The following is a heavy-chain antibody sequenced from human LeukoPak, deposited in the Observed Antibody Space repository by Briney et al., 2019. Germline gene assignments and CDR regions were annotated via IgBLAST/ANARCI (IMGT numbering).Heavy chain of an antibody. V-gene: IGHV1-18*01. CDR2: ISAYNGNT. CDR1: GYTFTSYG. D-gene: IGHD3-9*01. J-gene: IGHJ5*02. Sequence: ASVKVSCKASGYTFTSYGISWVRQAPGQGLEWMGWISAYNGNTNYALKLQGRVTMTTDTSTSTAYMELRSLRSDDTAVYYCARGDYDILTGYNWFDPWGQGTLVTVSS. CDR3: ARGDYDILTGYNWFDP.